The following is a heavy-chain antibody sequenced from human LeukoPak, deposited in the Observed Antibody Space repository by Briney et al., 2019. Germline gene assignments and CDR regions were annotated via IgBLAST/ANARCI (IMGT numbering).Heavy chain of an antibody. CDR1: GDSISSGDYY. J-gene: IGHJ4*02. V-gene: IGHV4-61*02. D-gene: IGHD6-19*01. Sequence: PSQTLSLTCTVSGDSISSGDYYWSWIRQPAGKGLEWIGRIYTSGSTNCNPSLKSRVTISVDTSKNQFSLTLSSVTAADTAVYYCARTITVAGKYYFDYWGQGTLVTVSS. CDR3: ARTITVAGKYYFDY. CDR2: IYTSGST.